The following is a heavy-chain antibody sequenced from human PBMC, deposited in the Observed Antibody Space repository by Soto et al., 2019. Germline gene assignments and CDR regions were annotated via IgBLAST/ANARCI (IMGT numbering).Heavy chain of an antibody. CDR3: ARAGGYRFDC. Sequence: DVQLVESGGGLAQPGGSLRLSCVGSGFTFSSYWMHWVRQAPGKGLVWVSRINADGSTTNYADSVKGRFTVSRDNAKNTVYLQMNSLRDEDTAVYFCARAGGYRFDCWGQGTLLTVSP. CDR1: GFTFSSYW. CDR2: INADGSTT. V-gene: IGHV3-74*01. J-gene: IGHJ4*02. D-gene: IGHD3-16*02.